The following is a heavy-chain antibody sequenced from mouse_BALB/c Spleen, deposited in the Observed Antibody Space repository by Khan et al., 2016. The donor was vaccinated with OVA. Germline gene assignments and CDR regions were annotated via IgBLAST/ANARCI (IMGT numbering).Heavy chain of an antibody. Sequence: EVQLVESGGGLVQPKGSLKLSCAASGFTFNTYAMNWVRQAPGKGLEWVARIRSKTNNYATYYADSVKDRFTISRDDSQSMLYLQMNNLKTKDTAMYYCVRHKNYYGEDAMDYWGQGTSVTVSS. V-gene: IGHV10-1*02. CDR2: IRSKTNNYAT. CDR3: VRHKNYYGEDAMDY. CDR1: GFTFNTYA. D-gene: IGHD1-1*01. J-gene: IGHJ4*01.